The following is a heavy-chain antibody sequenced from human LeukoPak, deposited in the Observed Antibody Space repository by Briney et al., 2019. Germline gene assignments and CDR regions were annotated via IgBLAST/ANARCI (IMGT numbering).Heavy chain of an antibody. CDR2: IYYSGST. CDR3: ARGTSGYSYGYYYYYYMDV. Sequence: SETLSLTCTDSGGSISGYYWSWIRQPPGTGLGWIGYIYYSGSTNYNPSPKSRVTISVDTSKNQFSLRLSSVTAADTAVYCCARGTSGYSYGYYYYYYMDVWGKGTTVTVSS. J-gene: IGHJ6*03. CDR1: GGSISGYY. D-gene: IGHD5-18*01. V-gene: IGHV4-59*01.